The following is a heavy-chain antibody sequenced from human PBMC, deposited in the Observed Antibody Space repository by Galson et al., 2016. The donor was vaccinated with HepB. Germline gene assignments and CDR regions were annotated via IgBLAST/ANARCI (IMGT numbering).Heavy chain of an antibody. CDR2: ISYDGSNN. D-gene: IGHD3-10*01. CDR1: GFMFRTYS. CDR3: ARDAYYGTGSFDY. Sequence: SLRLSCAGSGFMFRTYSIHWVRQAPGKGLEWVAVISYDGSNNYYADSVKGRFSVSRDKSKNMLYLQMNSLRPEDTGVYYCARDAYYGTGSFDYWGQGTLVTVSA. J-gene: IGHJ4*02. V-gene: IGHV3-30*04.